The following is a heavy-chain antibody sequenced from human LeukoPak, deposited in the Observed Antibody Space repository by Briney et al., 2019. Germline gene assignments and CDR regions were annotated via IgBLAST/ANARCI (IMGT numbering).Heavy chain of an antibody. V-gene: IGHV4-34*01. CDR3: ARHRDYGGNTRAIQH. CDR2: INHSGST. CDR1: GVSFSGYY. J-gene: IGHJ1*01. D-gene: IGHD4-23*01. Sequence: SETLSLTCAVYGVSFSGYYWSWIRQPPGKGLEWIGEINHSGSTNYNPSLKSRVTISVDTSKNQFSLKLSSVTAADTAVYYCARHRDYGGNTRAIQHWGQGTLVTVSS.